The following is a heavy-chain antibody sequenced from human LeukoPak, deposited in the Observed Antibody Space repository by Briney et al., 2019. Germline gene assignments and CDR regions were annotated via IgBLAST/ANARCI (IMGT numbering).Heavy chain of an antibody. Sequence: SETLSLTCTVSGGSLSSSSHFWGWLRQPPGRGLEWIGSIRNSGNTYYSPSLQSRVTISVDTSKNQFSLKLSSVTAADTAIYYCVRHVYGESGPGDYWGQGILVTVSS. CDR1: GGSLSSSSHF. CDR3: VRHVYGESGPGDY. CDR2: IRNSGNT. J-gene: IGHJ4*02. D-gene: IGHD4-17*01. V-gene: IGHV4-39*01.